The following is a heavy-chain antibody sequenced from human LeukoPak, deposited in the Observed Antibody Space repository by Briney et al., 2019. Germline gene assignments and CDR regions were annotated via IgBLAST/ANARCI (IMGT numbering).Heavy chain of an antibody. CDR1: GGSISSGGYY. CDR2: IYYSGST. D-gene: IGHD6-6*01. J-gene: IGHJ3*02. Sequence: PSETLSLTCTVSGGSISSGGYYWSWIRQHPGKGLEWIGYIYYSGSTYYNPSLKRRVTISVDTSKNQFSLKLSSVTAADTAVYYCARVRRLGIAAPFDAFDIWGQGTMVTVSS. CDR3: ARVRRLGIAAPFDAFDI. V-gene: IGHV4-31*03.